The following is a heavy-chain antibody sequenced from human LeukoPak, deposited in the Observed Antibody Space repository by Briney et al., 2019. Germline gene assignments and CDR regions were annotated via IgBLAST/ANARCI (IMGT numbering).Heavy chain of an antibody. V-gene: IGHV1-2*06. J-gene: IGHJ4*02. D-gene: IGHD3-3*01. CDR1: GYTFSGYF. CDR3: APGGSSDLEWLVDYFDH. CDR2: INPNTGGT. Sequence: GASVKVSCKTSGYTFSGYFIHWIRQAPGQGLEWMGRINPNTGGTNYAQKFQGRVTMTSDSSIRSAYMDLSRLSLDDSAVYYCAPGGSSDLEWLVDYFDHWGQGSLVLVSS.